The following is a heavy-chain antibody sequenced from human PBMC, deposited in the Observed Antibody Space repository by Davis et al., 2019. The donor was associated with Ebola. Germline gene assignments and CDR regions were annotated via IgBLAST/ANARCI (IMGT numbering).Heavy chain of an antibody. D-gene: IGHD1-26*01. CDR2: INAGNGNT. CDR3: ARDSGSYVNWFDP. J-gene: IGHJ5*02. V-gene: IGHV1-3*01. Sequence: AASVKVSCKASGYTFTSYGISWVRQAPGQGLEWMGWINAGNGNTKYSQKFQGRVTITRDTSASTAYMELSSLRSEDTAVYYCARDSGSYVNWFDPWGQGTLVTVSS. CDR1: GYTFTSYG.